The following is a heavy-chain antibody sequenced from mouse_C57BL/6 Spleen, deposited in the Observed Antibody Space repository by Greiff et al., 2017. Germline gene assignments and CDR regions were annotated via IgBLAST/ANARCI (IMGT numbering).Heavy chain of an antibody. CDR1: GFTFSSYN. Sequence: EVKVVESGGGLVKPGGSLKLSCAASGFTFSSYNMPWVRQTPEKRLEWVANISGGGGSTYYPHSVKGRFTFSRDNAKNTLYLQLSSLGSEDTALYYCAIQSSGYPCFAYWGQGTLVTVSA. CDR2: ISGGGGST. CDR3: AIQSSGYPCFAY. D-gene: IGHD3-1*01. V-gene: IGHV5-9*01. J-gene: IGHJ3*01.